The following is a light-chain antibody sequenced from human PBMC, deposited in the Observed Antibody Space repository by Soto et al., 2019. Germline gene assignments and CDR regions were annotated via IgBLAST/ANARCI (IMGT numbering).Light chain of an antibody. Sequence: QSVLTQPRSVSGSPGQSVTISCTGTSSDVGGYNYVSWYQQHPGKAPKLMIYDVSKRPSGVPDRFSGSKSGNTASLTISGLQAEDEADYYCCSYAGSYRGVFGTGTKPPS. V-gene: IGLV2-11*01. CDR1: SSDVGGYNY. CDR2: DVS. J-gene: IGLJ1*01. CDR3: CSYAGSYRGV.